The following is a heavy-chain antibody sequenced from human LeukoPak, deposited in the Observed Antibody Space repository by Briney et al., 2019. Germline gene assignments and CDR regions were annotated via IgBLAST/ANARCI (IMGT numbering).Heavy chain of an antibody. D-gene: IGHD2-2*01. J-gene: IGHJ4*02. CDR3: AKVQDCSSTSCYPISYFDY. Sequence: GGSLRLSCAASGFTFSSYAMSWVRQASGKGRECVSGISGSGDNTYYTDSVKGRFTISRDTSRNTLYLQMNSLRAEDTAVYYCAKVQDCSSTSCYPISYFDYWGQGTLVTVSS. CDR1: GFTFSSYA. V-gene: IGHV3-23*01. CDR2: ISGSGDNT.